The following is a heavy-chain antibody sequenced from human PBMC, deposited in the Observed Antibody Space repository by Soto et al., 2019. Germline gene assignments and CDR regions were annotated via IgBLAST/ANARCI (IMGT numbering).Heavy chain of an antibody. CDR1: GYTFSTYP. D-gene: IGHD5-12*01. CDR2: IDTDNGKT. CDR3: ARDGGHYDVDY. J-gene: IGHJ4*02. Sequence: GASVKVSCKASGYTFSTYPMHWVRQAPGQRLEWMGWIDTDNGKTKYAQKLQGRVTITRDTSTSTAYMELNSLRDEDTAVYYCARDGGHYDVDYWGRGTLVTVSS. V-gene: IGHV1-3*04.